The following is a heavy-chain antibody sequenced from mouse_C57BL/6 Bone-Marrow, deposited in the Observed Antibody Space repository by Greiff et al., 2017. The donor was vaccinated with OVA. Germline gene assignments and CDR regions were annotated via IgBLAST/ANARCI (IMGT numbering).Heavy chain of an antibody. D-gene: IGHD2-1*01. V-gene: IGHV15-2*01. CDR1: DSEVFPIAY. J-gene: IGHJ1*03. CDR2: ILPSIGRT. Sequence: QVHVKQSGSELRSPGSSVKLSCKDFDSEVFPIAYMSWVRQKPGHGFEWIGGILPSIGRTIYGEKFEDKATLDADTLSNTAYLELNSLTSEDSAIYYCARGKIYYGNPWYFDVWGTGTTVTVSS. CDR3: ARGKIYYGNPWYFDV.